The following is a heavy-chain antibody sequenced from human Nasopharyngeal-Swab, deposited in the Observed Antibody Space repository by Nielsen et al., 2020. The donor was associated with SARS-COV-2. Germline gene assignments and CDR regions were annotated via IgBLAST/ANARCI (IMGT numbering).Heavy chain of an antibody. D-gene: IGHD5-18*01. CDR2: ISSSSSYI. J-gene: IGHJ4*02. CDR3: ARGDTDLVTIRDY. Sequence: GGSLRLSCAASGFTFSTYSMNWVRQAPGKGLEWVSSISSSSSYIYYADSAKGRFTISRDNAKNSLYLQMNSLRAEDTAVYYCARGDTDLVTIRDYWGQGTLVTVSS. V-gene: IGHV3-21*01. CDR1: GFTFSTYS.